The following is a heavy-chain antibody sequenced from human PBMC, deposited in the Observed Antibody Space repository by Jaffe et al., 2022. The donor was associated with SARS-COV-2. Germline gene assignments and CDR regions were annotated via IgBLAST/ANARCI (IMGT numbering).Heavy chain of an antibody. J-gene: IGHJ4*02. V-gene: IGHV3-15*01. CDR2: IKSKTDGGTT. CDR3: TTVIAGYCSSTSCYLADY. Sequence: EVQLVESGGGLVKPGGSLRLSCAASGFTFSNAWMSWVRQAPGKGLEWVGRIKSKTDGGTTDYAAPVKGRFTISRDDSKNTLYLQMNSLKTEDTAVYYCTTVIAGYCSSTSCYLADYWGQGTLVTVSS. D-gene: IGHD2-2*01. CDR1: GFTFSNAW.